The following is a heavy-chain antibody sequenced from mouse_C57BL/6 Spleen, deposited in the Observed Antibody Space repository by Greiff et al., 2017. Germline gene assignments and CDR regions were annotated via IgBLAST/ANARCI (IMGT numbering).Heavy chain of an antibody. D-gene: IGHD2-2*01. J-gene: IGHJ3*01. Sequence: QVQLQQPGAELVRPGSSVKLSCKASGYTFTSYWMDWVKQRPGQGLEWIGNIYPSDSETPYNQKFKDKATLTVDKSSSPAYMQLSSLTSEDSSVYYCARPLYGYGGTWFAYWGQGTLVTVSA. CDR1: GYTFTSYW. CDR2: IYPSDSET. V-gene: IGHV1-61*01. CDR3: ARPLYGYGGTWFAY.